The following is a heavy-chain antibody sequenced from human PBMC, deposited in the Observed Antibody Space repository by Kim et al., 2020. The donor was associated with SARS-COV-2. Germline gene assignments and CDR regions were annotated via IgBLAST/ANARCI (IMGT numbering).Heavy chain of an antibody. D-gene: IGHD3-16*02. J-gene: IGHJ4*02. CDR3: ARATMITFGGVIDHFDY. Sequence: KSRVPISVDTSKNQFSLKLSSVTAADTAVYYCARATMITFGGVIDHFDYWGQGTLVTVSS. V-gene: IGHV4-31*02.